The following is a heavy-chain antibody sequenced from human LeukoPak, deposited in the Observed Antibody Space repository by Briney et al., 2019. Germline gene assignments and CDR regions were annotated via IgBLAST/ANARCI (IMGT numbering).Heavy chain of an antibody. CDR1: GGTFSSYA. D-gene: IGHD1-26*01. CDR2: IIPIFGTA. V-gene: IGHV1-69*05. CDR3: ARVNFIVGATQDY. Sequence: SVKVSCKASGGTFSSYAISWVRQAPGQGLEWMGRIIPIFGTANYAQKFQGRVTMTRNTSISTAYMELSSLRSEDTAVYYCARVNFIVGATQDYWGQGTLVTVSS. J-gene: IGHJ4*02.